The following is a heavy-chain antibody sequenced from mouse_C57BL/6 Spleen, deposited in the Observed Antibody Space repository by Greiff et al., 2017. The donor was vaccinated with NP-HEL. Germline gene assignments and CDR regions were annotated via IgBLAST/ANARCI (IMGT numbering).Heavy chain of an antibody. V-gene: IGHV1-52*01. CDR1: GYTFTSYW. Sequence: QVQLKQPGAELVKPGASVKLSCKASGYTFTSYWMHWVKQRPIQGLEWIGNIDPSDSETHYNQKFKDKATLTVDKSSSTAYMQLSSLTSEDSAVYYCARSDSNYPFDYWGQGTTLTVPS. D-gene: IGHD2-5*01. J-gene: IGHJ2*01. CDR2: IDPSDSET. CDR3: ARSDSNYPFDY.